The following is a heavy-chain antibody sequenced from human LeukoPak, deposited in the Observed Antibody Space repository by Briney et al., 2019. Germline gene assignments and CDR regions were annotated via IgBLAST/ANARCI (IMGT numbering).Heavy chain of an antibody. D-gene: IGHD5-18*01. CDR2: IYSSGST. J-gene: IGHJ4*02. Sequence: SQTLSLTCTVSGASISGGDYYWSWIRQHPGKGLEWIGYIYSSGSTYYSPSLKSRITISLDTSETQFSLKLTSVTAADTAMYYCAIGRGYSYGPSDYWGLGTLVTVSS. V-gene: IGHV4-31*03. CDR1: GASISGGDYY. CDR3: AIGRGYSYGPSDY.